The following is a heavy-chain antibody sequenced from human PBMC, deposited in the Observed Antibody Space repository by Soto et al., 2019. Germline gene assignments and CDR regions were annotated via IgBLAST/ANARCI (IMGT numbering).Heavy chain of an antibody. D-gene: IGHD5-18*01. V-gene: IGHV4-59*01. J-gene: IGHJ4*02. Sequence: QVQLQESGPGLVKPSETLSLTCTVSGYSISSSYWSWIRQPPGKGLEWIGHTYYRGSTNHNPSLRSRVPFYLDTSKNPFSLKLPSVTAADTAVYYCASVSSGGNSYGYVDYWGPGTLVTVSS. CDR3: ASVSSGGNSYGYVDY. CDR2: TYYRGST. CDR1: GYSISSSY.